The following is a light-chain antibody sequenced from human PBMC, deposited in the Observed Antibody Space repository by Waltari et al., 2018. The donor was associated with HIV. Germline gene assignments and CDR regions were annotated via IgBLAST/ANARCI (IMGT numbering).Light chain of an antibody. CDR1: QSVSSY. CDR2: DAS. CDR3: QHRKEWPPGAT. J-gene: IGKJ3*01. V-gene: IGKV3-11*01. Sequence: EIVLTQSPATLSLSPGERATLSCRASQSVSSYLAWYQQKPGQAPRLLIYDASNRATGIPARFSGSGSGTDFTLTISSLEPEDFAVYYCQHRKEWPPGATFGPGTKVDVK.